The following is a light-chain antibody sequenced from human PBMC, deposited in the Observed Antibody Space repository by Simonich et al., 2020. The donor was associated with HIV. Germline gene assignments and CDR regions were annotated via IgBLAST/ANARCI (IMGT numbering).Light chain of an antibody. CDR2: GAS. CDR3: QQCNNWPPT. Sequence: EIVMTQSPATLSVSPGERATLSCRASQNIACNLAWYQQKPGQAPRLRIYGASTRATGIPARFSGSGSGTEFTLTISSMQSEDFAVYYCQQCNNWPPTFGQGTKVEIK. V-gene: IGKV3-15*01. CDR1: QNIACN. J-gene: IGKJ1*01.